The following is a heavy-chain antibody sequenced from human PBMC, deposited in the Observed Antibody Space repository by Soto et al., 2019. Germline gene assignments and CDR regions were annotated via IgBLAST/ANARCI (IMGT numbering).Heavy chain of an antibody. Sequence: VQLVESGGGVVQPGRSLRLSCAASGFTFSNYGMHWVRQAPGKGLEWVAVISYDGSNKYYTDSVKGRLTISRDNSKNTLYLQMNSLRAEDTAVYYCAKVGADQAFDCWGQGTLVTVSS. CDR1: GFTFSNYG. CDR2: ISYDGSNK. D-gene: IGHD1-26*01. CDR3: AKVGADQAFDC. V-gene: IGHV3-30*18. J-gene: IGHJ4*02.